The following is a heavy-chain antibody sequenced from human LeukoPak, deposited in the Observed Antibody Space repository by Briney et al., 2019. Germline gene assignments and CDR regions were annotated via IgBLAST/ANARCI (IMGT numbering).Heavy chain of an antibody. CDR2: IYHSGST. V-gene: IGHV4-61*08. J-gene: IGHJ2*01. Sequence: SETLSLTCTVSGGSISSGGYYWSWIRQPPGKGLEWIGYIYHSGSTNYNPSLKSRVTMSVDTSKNQFSLKLSSVTAADTAVYYCARDGLDYWYFDLWGRGTLVTVSS. CDR3: ARDGLDYWYFDL. CDR1: GGSISSGGYY. D-gene: IGHD3/OR15-3a*01.